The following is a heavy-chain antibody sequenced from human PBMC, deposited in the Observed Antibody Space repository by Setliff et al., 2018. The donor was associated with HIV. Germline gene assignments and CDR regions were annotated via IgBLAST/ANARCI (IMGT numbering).Heavy chain of an antibody. CDR2: FDPEDGKT. D-gene: IGHD3-22*01. V-gene: IGHV1-24*01. Sequence: ASVKVSCKVSEYTLSGLSMHWVRQAPGKGLEWMGGFDPEDGKTIYAQKFQGRVTMTEDLSTETAYMELSSLSSDDTAVYYCASSSYDSSGYYSGYWGQGTLVTVSS. J-gene: IGHJ4*02. CDR3: ASSSYDSSGYYSGY. CDR1: EYTLSGLS.